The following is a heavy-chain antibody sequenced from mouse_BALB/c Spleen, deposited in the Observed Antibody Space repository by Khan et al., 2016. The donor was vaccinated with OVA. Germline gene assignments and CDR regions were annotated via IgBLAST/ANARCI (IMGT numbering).Heavy chain of an antibody. Sequence: QVQLQQSGAELARPGVSVKLSCKASGYTFTDYYINWVKQRTGQGLEWIGEIYPGSGYTYYNEKFKAKATLTADKSSSTAYMQHCKLTSEDSAVDFCARQGAYGSRYGWFAYWGRCTLVTVSA. CDR3: ARQGAYGSRYGWFAY. D-gene: IGHD1-1*01. CDR2: IYPGSGYT. CDR1: GYTFTDYY. V-gene: IGHV1-77*01. J-gene: IGHJ3*01.